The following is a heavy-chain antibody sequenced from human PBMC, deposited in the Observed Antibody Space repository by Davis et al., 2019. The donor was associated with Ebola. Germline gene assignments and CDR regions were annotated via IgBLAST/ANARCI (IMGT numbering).Heavy chain of an antibody. J-gene: IGHJ4*02. Sequence: PGGSLRLSCAASGLTFSSNWMHWVRQAPGKGLVWVSRTNSDGSITSYADSVKGRFTISRENSKATLDLQMNSLRAEDTAVYYCAKGDNSGWYGVDYWGQGTLVTVSS. CDR3: AKGDNSGWYGVDY. D-gene: IGHD6-19*01. CDR2: TNSDGSIT. CDR1: GLTFSSNW. V-gene: IGHV3-74*01.